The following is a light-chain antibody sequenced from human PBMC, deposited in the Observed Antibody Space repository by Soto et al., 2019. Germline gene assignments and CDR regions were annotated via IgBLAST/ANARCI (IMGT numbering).Light chain of an antibody. V-gene: IGKV1-5*01. CDR2: DAS. Sequence: DSQMTQSPSPLSASVGDRVTITCRASQSISSRLAWYQQKQGKAPKLLIYDASSLESGVPSRFSGSGSGTEFTLTISSLQPDDFATYYCQQYNSDPWTFGQGTKVDIK. J-gene: IGKJ1*01. CDR3: QQYNSDPWT. CDR1: QSISSR.